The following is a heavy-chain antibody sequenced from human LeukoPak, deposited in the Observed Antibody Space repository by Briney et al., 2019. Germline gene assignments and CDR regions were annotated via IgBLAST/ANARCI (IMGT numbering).Heavy chain of an antibody. CDR2: ISSSGSTV. Sequence: GGSLRLSCAASGFTFSDYYMSWIRQAPGKGLEWVSYISSSGSTVYYADSVKGRFTISRDNAKNSLYLQMNSLRAEDTAVYYCARDRAPRRTVTTDYDDYWGQGTLVTVSS. CDR1: GFTFSDYY. D-gene: IGHD4-17*01. CDR3: ARDRAPRRTVTTDYDDY. V-gene: IGHV3-11*04. J-gene: IGHJ4*02.